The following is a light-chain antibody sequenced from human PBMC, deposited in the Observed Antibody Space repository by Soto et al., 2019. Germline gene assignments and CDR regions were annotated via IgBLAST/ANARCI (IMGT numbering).Light chain of an antibody. CDR2: LAS. J-gene: IGKJ2*01. CDR1: QSLLHSNGFNF. CDR3: MQALQTDPYT. V-gene: IGKV2-28*01. Sequence: DLVMTQSPLSLPVTPGEPASISCRSSQSLLHSNGFNFLDWYLQKPGQSPQLLIHLASNRASGVPDRFSGSGSGTDFTLKISRVEAEDVGVYYCMQALQTDPYTFVQGTKLEL.